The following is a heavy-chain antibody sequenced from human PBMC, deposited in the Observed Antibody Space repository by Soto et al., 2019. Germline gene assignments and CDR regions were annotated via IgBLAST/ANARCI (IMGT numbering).Heavy chain of an antibody. J-gene: IGHJ4*02. CDR1: GGSFSGYY. Sequence: SETLSLTCAVYGGSFSGYYWSWIRQPPGKGLEWIGEINHSGSTNYNPSLKSRITISVDTSKNQFSLKLSSVTAADTAVYYCAREGGEYSGYGHFDEWGQGTRVTVAS. D-gene: IGHD5-12*01. CDR3: AREGGEYSGYGHFDE. V-gene: IGHV4-34*01. CDR2: INHSGST.